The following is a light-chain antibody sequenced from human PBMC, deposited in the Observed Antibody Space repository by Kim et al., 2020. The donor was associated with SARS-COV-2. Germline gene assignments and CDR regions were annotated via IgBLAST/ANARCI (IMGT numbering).Light chain of an antibody. CDR1: SGHSSYA. CDR2: LNSDGSH. Sequence: ASGKLTCTLSSGHSSYAIAWHQQQPEKGPRYLMKLNSDGSHSKGDGIPDRFSGSSSGAERYLTISSLQSEDEADYYCQTWGTGTVVFGGGTKSPS. V-gene: IGLV4-69*01. CDR3: QTWGTGTVV. J-gene: IGLJ2*01.